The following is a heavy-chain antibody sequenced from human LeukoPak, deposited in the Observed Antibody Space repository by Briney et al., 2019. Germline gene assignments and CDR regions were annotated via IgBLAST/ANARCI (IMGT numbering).Heavy chain of an antibody. D-gene: IGHD1-26*01. CDR3: ATYSGAHYKTFDD. Sequence: PGGSLRLSCVASGFSFSSYWMSWVRQAPGKGLEWVANIKQDESEKDYVDSVKGRFTISRDNAKNSLYLQMSSLRVEDTAVYYCATYSGAHYKTFDDWGQGTLVTVSS. V-gene: IGHV3-7*03. J-gene: IGHJ4*02. CDR2: IKQDESEK. CDR1: GFSFSSYW.